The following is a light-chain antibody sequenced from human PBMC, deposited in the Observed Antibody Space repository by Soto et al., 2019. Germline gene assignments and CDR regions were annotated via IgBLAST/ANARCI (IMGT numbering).Light chain of an antibody. J-gene: IGKJ4*01. Sequence: EIVLTQSPGTLSLSPGERATLSCRASQTVRTNYLAWFQHKPGQAPRLLIYGASSRATGMPDRFSGSGSGTDFTLTINSLEPEDFAVYFCQQYSDSPLTFGGGTKVEIK. V-gene: IGKV3-20*01. CDR1: QTVRTNY. CDR3: QQYSDSPLT. CDR2: GAS.